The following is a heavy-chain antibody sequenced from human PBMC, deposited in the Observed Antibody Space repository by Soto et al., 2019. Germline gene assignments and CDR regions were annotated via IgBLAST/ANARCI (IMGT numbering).Heavy chain of an antibody. D-gene: IGHD6-6*01. V-gene: IGHV3-21*01. CDR1: GFTFSSYS. Sequence: EVQLVESGGGLVKPGGSLRLSCAASGFTFSSYSMNWVRQAPGKGMEWVSSISSSSSYIYYADSVKGRFTISRDNAKNSLYLQMNSLRAEDTAVSYCARDLYSSSARYFDYWGKGTLVTVSS. CDR2: ISSSSSYI. CDR3: ARDLYSSSARYFDY. J-gene: IGHJ4*02.